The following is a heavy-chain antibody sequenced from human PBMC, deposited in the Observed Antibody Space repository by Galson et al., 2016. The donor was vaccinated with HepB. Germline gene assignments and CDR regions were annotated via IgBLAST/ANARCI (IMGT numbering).Heavy chain of an antibody. D-gene: IGHD6-6*01. CDR2: INDNEDT. V-gene: IGHV4-61*08. CDR3: ARQDETPPTRVFRTARPFYYGLDV. J-gene: IGHJ6*02. CDR1: GGSISSGGYY. Sequence: SETLSLTCSVSGGSISSGGYYWSWIRQTPGKGLEWIGEINDNEDTNYSPSLKSRITLSVDTSKNQFSLKVNSVTAADTALYYCARQDETPPTRVFRTARPFYYGLDVWGPGTAVTVS.